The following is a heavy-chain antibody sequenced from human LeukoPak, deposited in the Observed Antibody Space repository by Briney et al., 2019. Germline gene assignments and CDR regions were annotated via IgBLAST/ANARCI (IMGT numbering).Heavy chain of an antibody. Sequence: GASVKVSCKASGYTFTGYYMHWVRQAPGQGLEWMGWINPNSGGTNYARKFQGRVTMTRDTSISTAYMELSRLRSDDTAVYYCASEIAVAGTSLDYWGQGTLVTVSS. CDR2: INPNSGGT. CDR1: GYTFTGYY. V-gene: IGHV1-2*02. D-gene: IGHD6-19*01. CDR3: ASEIAVAGTSLDY. J-gene: IGHJ4*02.